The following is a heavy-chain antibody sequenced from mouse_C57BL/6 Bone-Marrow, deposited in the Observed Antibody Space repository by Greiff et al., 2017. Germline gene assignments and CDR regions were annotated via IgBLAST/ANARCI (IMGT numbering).Heavy chain of an antibody. CDR3: ARKTGKGN. J-gene: IGHJ2*01. D-gene: IGHD4-1*01. CDR1: GYTFTDYY. Sequence: VQLQQSGPELVKPGASVKISCKASGYTFTDYYMNWVKQSHGKSLEWIGDINPNNGGTSYNQKFKGKATLTVDKSSSTAYMELRSLTSEDSAVYYCARKTGKGNWGQGTTLTVSS. V-gene: IGHV1-26*01. CDR2: INPNNGGT.